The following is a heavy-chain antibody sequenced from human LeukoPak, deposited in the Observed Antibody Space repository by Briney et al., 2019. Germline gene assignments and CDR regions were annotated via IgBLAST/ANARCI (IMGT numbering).Heavy chain of an antibody. CDR2: INHSGST. Sequence: PSETLSLTCVVYGGSFSGYYWSWIRQPPGKGLEWIGQINHSGSTNYNPSLKSRVTISVDTSKNQFSLKLSSVTAADTAVYYCARRFGYYYDSPAPFDYWGQGTLVTVSS. CDR1: GGSFSGYY. J-gene: IGHJ4*02. V-gene: IGHV4-34*01. D-gene: IGHD3-22*01. CDR3: ARRFGYYYDSPAPFDY.